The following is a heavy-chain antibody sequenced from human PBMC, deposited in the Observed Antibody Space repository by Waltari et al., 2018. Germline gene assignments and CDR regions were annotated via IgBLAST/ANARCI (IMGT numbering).Heavy chain of an antibody. CDR2: ISGSGGST. V-gene: IGHV3-23*04. Sequence: EVQLVESGGGLVQPGGSLRLSCAASGFTFSSYAMSWVRQAPGKGLEWVSAISGSGGSTYYADSVKGLFTISRDNTKNTLYLQMNSRRAEDTAVYYCAKNRNPGLIGSFDYWGQGTLVTVSS. J-gene: IGHJ4*02. CDR1: GFTFSSYA. CDR3: AKNRNPGLIGSFDY. D-gene: IGHD1-1*01.